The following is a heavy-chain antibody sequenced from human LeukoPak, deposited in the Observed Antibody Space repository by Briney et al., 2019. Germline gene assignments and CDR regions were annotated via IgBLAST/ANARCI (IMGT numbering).Heavy chain of an antibody. CDR2: ISYDGGNE. V-gene: IGHV3-30*18. CDR3: AKEGYYGSGSFPDY. Sequence: PGRSLRLSCAASGFPFNSYGMHWVRQAPGEGLEWVAVISYDGGNEYYADSVKGRFTISRDNFKNTMDLQMNSLRAEGTAVYYCAKEGYYGSGSFPDYWGQGTLVTVSS. CDR1: GFPFNSYG. J-gene: IGHJ4*02. D-gene: IGHD3-10*01.